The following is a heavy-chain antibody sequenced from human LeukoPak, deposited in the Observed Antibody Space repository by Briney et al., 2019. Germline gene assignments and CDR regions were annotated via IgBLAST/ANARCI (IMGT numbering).Heavy chain of an antibody. CDR2: ISGSGGST. CDR3: AKSGDTAMVPNWFDP. D-gene: IGHD5-18*01. Sequence: GGSLRLSCAASGFTFSSYAMSWVGQAPGKGREWVSAISGSGGSTYYADSVKGRFTNSRDNSKNTLYLQINSLRAEDTAVYYCAKSGDTAMVPNWFDPWGQGTLVTVSS. CDR1: GFTFSSYA. V-gene: IGHV3-23*01. J-gene: IGHJ5*02.